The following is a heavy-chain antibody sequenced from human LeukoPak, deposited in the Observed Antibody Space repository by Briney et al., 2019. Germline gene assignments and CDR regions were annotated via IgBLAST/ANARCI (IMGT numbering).Heavy chain of an antibody. CDR3: ARDSDFWSGYTPYYFDH. Sequence: HPGGSLRLSCAASGFSFSSYWMSWVRQAPGKGLEWVANIKHDGSEKYYVDSVKGRFTISRDNAENSLYLQMNSLRAEDTAVYYCARDSDFWSGYTPYYFDHWGQGTPATVSS. CDR1: GFSFSSYW. J-gene: IGHJ4*02. V-gene: IGHV3-7*01. CDR2: IKHDGSEK. D-gene: IGHD3-3*01.